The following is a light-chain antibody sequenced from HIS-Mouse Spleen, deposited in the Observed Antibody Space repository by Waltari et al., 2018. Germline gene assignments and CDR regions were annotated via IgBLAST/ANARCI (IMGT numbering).Light chain of an antibody. CDR2: EGS. J-gene: IGLJ2*01. CDR3: CSYAGSSTPVV. Sequence: QSALTQPASVSGSPGQSITISCTGTSSDVGSYNLFSWYQQHPGKAPKLMVYEGSKRPSGVSNRLSGSKSGNTASLTICGLQAEDEADYYCCSYAGSSTPVVFGGGTKLTVL. CDR1: SSDVGSYNL. V-gene: IGLV2-23*01.